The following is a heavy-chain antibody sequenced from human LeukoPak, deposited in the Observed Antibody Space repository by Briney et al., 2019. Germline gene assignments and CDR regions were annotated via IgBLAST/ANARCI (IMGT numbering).Heavy chain of an antibody. CDR1: GFIFNYYA. CDR3: ARATHSGYYAVSAY. D-gene: IGHD5-12*01. J-gene: IGHJ4*02. V-gene: IGHV3-9*01. CDR2: ISWNSDSM. Sequence: PGGSLRLSCGASGFIFNYYAMPWVRHVPGKGLEWVSGISWNSDSMGYANSVKGRFTVSRDNAKNSLYLQMNSLRAEDTALYYCARATHSGYYAVSAYWGQGTLVTVSS.